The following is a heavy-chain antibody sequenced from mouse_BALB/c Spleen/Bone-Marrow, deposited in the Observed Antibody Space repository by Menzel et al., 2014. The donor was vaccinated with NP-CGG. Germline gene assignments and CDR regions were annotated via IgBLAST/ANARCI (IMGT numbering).Heavy chain of an antibody. V-gene: IGHV14-3*02. CDR1: GFNIKDTY. CDR2: IDPANGNT. Sequence: EVQLVESGAELVKPGASVKLSCPASGFNIKDTYMHWVKQRPEQGLEWIGRIDPANGNTKYDPKFQGKATITADTSSNTAYLQLSSLTSEDTAVYYCARWDYYAMDYWGQGTSVTVSS. CDR3: ARWDYYAMDY. J-gene: IGHJ4*01.